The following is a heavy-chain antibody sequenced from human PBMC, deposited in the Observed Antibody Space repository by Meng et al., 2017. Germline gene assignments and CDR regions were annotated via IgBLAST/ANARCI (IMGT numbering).Heavy chain of an antibody. J-gene: IGHJ4*02. CDR2: ISAYNGNT. Sequence: VQPVGSVGEVKQPGASVKVSCKASGYTFTSSGISWVRPAPGQGLEWMGWISAYNGNTNYAQKLQGRVTMTTDTSTSPAYIELRSLRSDDTAVYYCARGGIAVAIDYWGQGTLVTVSS. V-gene: IGHV1-18*01. CDR3: ARGGIAVAIDY. CDR1: GYTFTSSG. D-gene: IGHD6-19*01.